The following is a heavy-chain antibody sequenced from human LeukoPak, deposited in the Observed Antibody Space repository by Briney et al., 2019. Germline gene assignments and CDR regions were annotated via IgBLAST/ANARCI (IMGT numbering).Heavy chain of an antibody. CDR2: IYYSGST. J-gene: IGHJ3*02. Sequence: SETLSLTCTVSGGSISSYYWSWIRQPPGKGLEWIGYIYYSGSTNYNPSLKSRVTISVDTSKNQFSLQLNSVTPEDTAVYYCARDHGVRGLIIFGDAFDIWGQGTMVTVSS. CDR1: GGSISSYY. CDR3: ARDHGVRGLIIFGDAFDI. V-gene: IGHV4-59*12. D-gene: IGHD3-10*01.